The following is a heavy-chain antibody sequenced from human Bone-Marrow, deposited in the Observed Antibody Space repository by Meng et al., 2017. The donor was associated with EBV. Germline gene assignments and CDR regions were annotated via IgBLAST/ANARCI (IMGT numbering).Heavy chain of an antibody. V-gene: IGHV4-34*01. D-gene: IGHD6-19*01. CDR3: ATWNNNGWYYGY. CDR1: GGSFSGSD. Sequence: QVQFQPWGAGLLTPSETLSLTCAVYGGSFSGSDLSWIRQPPGKGLEWIGEINLGGNTNYNPSLKSRVSIPVDTSKNHFSLKVNSVTAADTAVYYCATWNNNGWYYGYWGQGTLVTVSS. J-gene: IGHJ4*01. CDR2: INLGGNT.